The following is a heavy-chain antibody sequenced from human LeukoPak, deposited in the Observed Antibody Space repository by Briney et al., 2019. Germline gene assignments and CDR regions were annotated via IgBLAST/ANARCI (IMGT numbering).Heavy chain of an antibody. CDR2: IYYSGST. D-gene: IGHD6-13*01. J-gene: IGHJ3*02. V-gene: IGHV4-59*12. CDR3: ARDINIAAAGRDAFDI. Sequence: PSETLSLTCTVSGGSISSYYWSWIRQPPGKGLEWIGYIYYSGSTNYNPSLKSRVTISVDTSKNQFSLKLSSVTAADTAVYYCARDINIAAAGRDAFDIWGQGTMVTVSS. CDR1: GGSISSYY.